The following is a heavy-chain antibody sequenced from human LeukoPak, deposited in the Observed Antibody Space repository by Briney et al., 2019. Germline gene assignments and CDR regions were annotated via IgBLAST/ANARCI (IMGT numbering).Heavy chain of an antibody. J-gene: IGHJ4*02. CDR3: ATVDIVATIPSSFDY. V-gene: IGHV1-46*01. Sequence: ASVKVSCKASGYTFTSYYMHWVRQAPGQGLEWMGIINPSGGSTSYAQKFQGRVTTTRDTSTSTVYMELSSLRSEDTAVYYCATVDIVATIPSSFDYWGQGTLVTVSS. D-gene: IGHD5-12*01. CDR1: GYTFTSYY. CDR2: INPSGGST.